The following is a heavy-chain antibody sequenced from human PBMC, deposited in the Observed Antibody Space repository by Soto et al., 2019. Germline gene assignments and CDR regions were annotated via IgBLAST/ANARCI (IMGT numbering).Heavy chain of an antibody. CDR3: XXXXXXSYHYFDY. CDR2: IYSAGSA. J-gene: IGHJ4*02. Sequence: EVQLVESGGGLVQPGGSLRLSCAASGFTVSSYHMSWVRQAPGKGLEWVSVIYSAGSADFADSVKGRFTISRDNSKNTXXXXXXXXXXXXXXVXYXXXXXXXSYHYFDYWGQGTLVTVSS. D-gene: IGHD5-18*01. CDR1: GFTVSSYH. V-gene: IGHV3-66*01.